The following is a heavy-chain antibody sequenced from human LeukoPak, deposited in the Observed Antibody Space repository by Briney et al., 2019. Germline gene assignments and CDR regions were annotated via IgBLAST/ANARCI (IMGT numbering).Heavy chain of an antibody. Sequence: SETLSLTCTVSGGSISTYYWSWIRQPPGKGLEWIGYIYYSGSTNYNPSLKSRVTISVDTSKNQFSLKLSSVTAADTAVYYCARHDSSGYYFDYWGQGTLVTVSS. D-gene: IGHD3-22*01. CDR3: ARHDSSGYYFDY. V-gene: IGHV4-59*08. J-gene: IGHJ4*02. CDR2: IYYSGST. CDR1: GGSISTYY.